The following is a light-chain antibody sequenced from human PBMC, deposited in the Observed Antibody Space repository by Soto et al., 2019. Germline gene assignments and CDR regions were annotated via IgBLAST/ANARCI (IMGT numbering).Light chain of an antibody. V-gene: IGKV3-20*01. CDR3: QQYGSSPPT. CDR1: QSVTSSY. J-gene: IGKJ1*01. CDR2: GAS. Sequence: EIVLTQSPGTLSLSPGERATLSFRASQSVTSSYLAWYQQKPGQAPRLLIYGASSSATGIPDRFSGSGSGTDFTLTISRLEPEDFAVYYCQQYGSSPPTFGQGTKVEIK.